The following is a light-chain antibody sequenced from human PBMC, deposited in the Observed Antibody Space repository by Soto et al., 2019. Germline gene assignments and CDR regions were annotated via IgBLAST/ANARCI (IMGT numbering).Light chain of an antibody. Sequence: QSVLTQPPSVSGAPGQRVTISCTGSSSNIGARYGVHWYQQLPGTAPKLLIYDDINRPSGVHDRFSGSKSGTSASLAITGLQAEDEAEYYCQSYDSSLSGVVFGGGTKLTVL. CDR2: DDI. J-gene: IGLJ2*01. V-gene: IGLV1-40*01. CDR3: QSYDSSLSGVV. CDR1: SSNIGARYG.